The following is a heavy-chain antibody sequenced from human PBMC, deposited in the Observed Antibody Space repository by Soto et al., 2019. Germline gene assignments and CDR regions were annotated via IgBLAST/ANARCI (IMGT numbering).Heavy chain of an antibody. J-gene: IGHJ4*02. D-gene: IGHD6-25*01. Sequence: SDTLSLTCDVSGYSISNGFNWGWIRQPPWKGLEWIGSIYDNGRTYYNPSLRSRVTISKDTSKNQFSLKLSSVTAADTAVDYCARDWGIGFEHLDSWGKGTLVS. V-gene: IGHV4-38-2*02. CDR1: GYSISNGFN. CDR3: ARDWGIGFEHLDS. CDR2: IYDNGRT.